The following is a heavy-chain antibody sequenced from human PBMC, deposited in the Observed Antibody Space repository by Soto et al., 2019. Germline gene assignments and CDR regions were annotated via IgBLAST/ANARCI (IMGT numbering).Heavy chain of an antibody. J-gene: IGHJ4*02. CDR3: ARDPSASYYGSGSPDY. V-gene: IGHV3-30*03. D-gene: IGHD3-10*01. CDR2: IYYDGSNK. Sequence: GGSLRLSCGASGFTFNDYGMHWVRQAPGKGLEWVAVIYYDGSNKYYADSVKGRLTISRDNSKNTLYLQMNSLRVEDTAVYFCARDPSASYYGSGSPDYWGQGTLVTVSS. CDR1: GFTFNDYG.